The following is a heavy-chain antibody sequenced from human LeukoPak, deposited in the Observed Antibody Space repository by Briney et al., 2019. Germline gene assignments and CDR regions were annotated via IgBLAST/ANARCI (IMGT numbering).Heavy chain of an antibody. CDR3: ARDTSEGDYAWWFDP. J-gene: IGHJ5*02. CDR2: IIPIFGTA. CDR1: GGTLSSYA. Sequence: GASVKVSCKASGGTLSSYAISWVRQAPGQGLEWMGGIIPIFGTANYAQKLQGRVTMTTDTSTSTAYMELRSLRSDDTAVYYCARDTSEGDYAWWFDPWGQGTLVTVAS. D-gene: IGHD3-16*01. V-gene: IGHV1-69*05.